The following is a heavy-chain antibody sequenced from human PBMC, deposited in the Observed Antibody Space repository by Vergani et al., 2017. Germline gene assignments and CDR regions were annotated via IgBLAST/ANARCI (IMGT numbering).Heavy chain of an antibody. CDR2: INPTTGNP. V-gene: IGHV7-4-1*01. Sequence: QVQLVQSGAEVKKPGSSVKVSCKASGGTFSSYAISWVRQAPGQGLEWMGGINPTTGNPTYARAFTGRFVFSLDTSISTAYLQIGSLKAEDTAVYFCARAKRGRLAVGATDSWGQGTLLTVSS. D-gene: IGHD6-19*01. CDR3: ARAKRGRLAVGATDS. CDR1: GGTFSSYA. J-gene: IGHJ4*02.